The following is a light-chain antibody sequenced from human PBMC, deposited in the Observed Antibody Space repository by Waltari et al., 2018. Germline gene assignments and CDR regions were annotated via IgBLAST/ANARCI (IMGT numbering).Light chain of an antibody. V-gene: IGKV3-20*01. Sequence: IMLTQSPGTLSLSPGERATLSCRASQSISRYFAWYQQKPGQAPRLLIYGASTRATGIPDRFSGSGSGTDFSLTISGLEPEDSAVYYCQHHFRLPATFGQGTKVESK. CDR1: QSISRY. CDR3: QHHFRLPAT. J-gene: IGKJ1*01. CDR2: GAS.